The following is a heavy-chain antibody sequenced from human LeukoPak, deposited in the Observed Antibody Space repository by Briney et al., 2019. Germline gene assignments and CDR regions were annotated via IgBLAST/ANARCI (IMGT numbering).Heavy chain of an antibody. CDR1: GYTFTSYW. J-gene: IGHJ4*02. V-gene: IGHV5-10-1*01. D-gene: IGHD3-3*01. CDR2: IDPSDSYT. Sequence: GESLGTSCKGSGYTFTSYWISWVRQMPGKGLEWMGKIDPSDSYTSYSPSFQGHVTISADKSISAAFLQWSSLKASDTAMYYCARHSHYDFWSGYLDYWGQGTLVTVSS. CDR3: ARHSHYDFWSGYLDY.